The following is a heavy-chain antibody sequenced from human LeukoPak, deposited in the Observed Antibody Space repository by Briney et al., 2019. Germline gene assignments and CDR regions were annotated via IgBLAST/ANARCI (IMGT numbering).Heavy chain of an antibody. V-gene: IGHV3-74*01. CDR1: GFTFSSYW. CDR2: IKSDGSST. D-gene: IGHD1-26*01. J-gene: IGHJ3*02. Sequence: GGSLRVSCAASGFTFSSYWMHWVRQAPGKGLVWVSRIKSDGSSTSYADSVKGRFTISRDNAKNTLYLQMNSLRAEDTAVYYCARDPAIVGATKDAFDIWGQGTMVTVSS. CDR3: ARDPAIVGATKDAFDI.